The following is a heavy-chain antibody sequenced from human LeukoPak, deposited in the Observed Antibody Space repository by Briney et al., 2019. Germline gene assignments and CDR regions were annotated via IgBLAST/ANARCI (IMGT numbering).Heavy chain of an antibody. CDR1: GGSLSFYY. D-gene: IGHD3-10*01. CDR2: INHSGST. Sequence: SETLSLTCGVSGGSLSFYYWSWIRQPPGKGLEWIGEINHSGSTNYNPSLKSRVTISVDTSKNQFSLKLSSVTAADTAVYYCARARGVIGRQRGVGLDYWGQGTLVTVSS. CDR3: ARARGVIGRQRGVGLDY. V-gene: IGHV4-34*01. J-gene: IGHJ4*02.